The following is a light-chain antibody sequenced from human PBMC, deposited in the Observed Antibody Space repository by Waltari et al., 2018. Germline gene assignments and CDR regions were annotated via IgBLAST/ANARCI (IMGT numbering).Light chain of an antibody. V-gene: IGKV3-11*01. CDR3: QQYNNWPS. Sequence: EIVLTQSQATLSLSPGERATHSCRASQSVSSYLAWYQQKPGQAPRLLIYDASNRATGIPARFSGSGSGTDFTLTISSLEPEDFAVYYCQQYNNWPSFGGGTRVEIK. CDR2: DAS. CDR1: QSVSSY. J-gene: IGKJ4*01.